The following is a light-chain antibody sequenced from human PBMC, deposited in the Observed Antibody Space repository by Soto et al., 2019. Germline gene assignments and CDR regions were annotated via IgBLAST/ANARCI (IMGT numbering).Light chain of an antibody. Sequence: EIVWTQSPSTLSLSPGERSTLSCISSQSFSSYLAWYQQKPGQAPRLLIYGASNRATGIPDRFSGSGSGTDFTLTISRLEPEDFAVYYCQQYGSSGTFGQGTKVDIK. J-gene: IGKJ1*01. CDR2: GAS. CDR3: QQYGSSGT. CDR1: QSFSSY. V-gene: IGKV3-20*01.